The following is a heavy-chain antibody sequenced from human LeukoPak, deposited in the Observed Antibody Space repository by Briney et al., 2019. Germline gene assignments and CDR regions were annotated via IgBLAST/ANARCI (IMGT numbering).Heavy chain of an antibody. J-gene: IGHJ6*03. CDR2: IIPIFGTA. CDR1: GGTLSSYA. Sequence: SVKVSCKASGGTLSSYAISWVRQAPGQGLEWMGGIIPIFGTANYAQKFQGRVTITTDESTSTAYMELSSLRSEDTAVYYCARDGSAGTPVGGYYYYMDVWGKGTTVTVSS. D-gene: IGHD1-1*01. V-gene: IGHV1-69*05. CDR3: ARDGSAGTPVGGYYYYMDV.